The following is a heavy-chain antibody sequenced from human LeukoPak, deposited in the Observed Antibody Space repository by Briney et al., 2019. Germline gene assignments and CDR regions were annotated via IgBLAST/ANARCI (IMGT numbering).Heavy chain of an antibody. V-gene: IGHV1-8*01. CDR2: MNPNSGNT. Sequence: GASVKVTCKDSGYTFTNYDINWVRQATGHGLEWMGWMNPNSGNTGYAQKFQGRVTMTRNTSISTAYMELSSLRSEDTAVYYCARGSLGSSWYILDYWGQGTLVTVSS. CDR1: GYTFTNYD. J-gene: IGHJ4*02. D-gene: IGHD6-13*01. CDR3: ARGSLGSSWYILDY.